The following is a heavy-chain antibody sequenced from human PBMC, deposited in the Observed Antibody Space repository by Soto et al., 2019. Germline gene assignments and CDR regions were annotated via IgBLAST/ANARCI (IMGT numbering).Heavy chain of an antibody. J-gene: IGHJ5*02. CDR2: MNPNSGNT. V-gene: IGHV1-8*01. CDR1: GYTFTSYD. D-gene: IGHD3-22*01. Sequence: ASVKVSCKASGYTFTSYDINWVRQATGQGLEWMGWMNPNSGNTSYAQKFQGRVTMTRNTSISTAYMELSSLRSEDTAVYYCAREYYYDSSGKGWFDPWGQGTLVTVSS. CDR3: AREYYYDSSGKGWFDP.